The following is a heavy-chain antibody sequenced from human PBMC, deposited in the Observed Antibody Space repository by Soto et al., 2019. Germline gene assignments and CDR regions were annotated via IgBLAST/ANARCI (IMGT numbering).Heavy chain of an antibody. J-gene: IGHJ4*02. Sequence: VQLVESGGGLIQPGGSLRLSCAASGFTVSSNHMTWVRQAPGRGPEWVSTVYLGGNTFYADSVKGRFTISRDNSQNMRYLQMNSLRAEDTAVYYCARGVDTAKAGYWGQGTLVTVSA. CDR3: ARGVDTAKAGY. CDR2: VYLGGNT. CDR1: GFTVSSNH. V-gene: IGHV3-53*01. D-gene: IGHD5-18*01.